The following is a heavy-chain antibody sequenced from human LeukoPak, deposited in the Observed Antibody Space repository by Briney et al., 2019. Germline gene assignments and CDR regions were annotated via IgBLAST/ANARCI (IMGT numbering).Heavy chain of an antibody. CDR3: ARGSNPLIAAAGTGY. V-gene: IGHV1-2*02. CDR1: GYTFTGYY. CDR2: INPNSGGT. D-gene: IGHD6-13*01. J-gene: IGHJ4*02. Sequence: ASVKVSCKASGYTFTGYYMHWVRQAPGQGLEWMGWINPNSGGTNYAQKLQGRVTMTRDTSISTAYMELSRLRSDDTAVYYCARGSNPLIAAAGTGYWGQGTLVTVSS.